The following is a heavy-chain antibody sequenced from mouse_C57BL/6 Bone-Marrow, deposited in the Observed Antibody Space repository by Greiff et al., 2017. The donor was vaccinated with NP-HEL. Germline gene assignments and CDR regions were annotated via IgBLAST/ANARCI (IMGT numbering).Heavy chain of an antibody. J-gene: IGHJ1*03. D-gene: IGHD1-1*01. CDR2: IYPGSGST. CDR3: ARGIFYYYGSSWYFDV. Sequence: QVQLKQPGAELVKPGASVKMSCKASGYTFTSYWITWVKQRPGQGLEWIGDIYPGSGSTNYNEKFKSKATLTVDTSSSTAYMQLSSLTSEDSAVYYCARGIFYYYGSSWYFDVWGTGTTVTVSS. CDR1: GYTFTSYW. V-gene: IGHV1-55*01.